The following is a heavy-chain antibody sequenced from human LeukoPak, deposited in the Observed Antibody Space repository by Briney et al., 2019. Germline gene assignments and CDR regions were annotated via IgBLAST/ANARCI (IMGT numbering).Heavy chain of an antibody. CDR3: AKPSYCSSTSCYILDV. V-gene: IGHV3-7*03. J-gene: IGHJ6*04. D-gene: IGHD2-2*02. Sequence: GGSLRLSCAASGFTFSSYWMNWVRQAPGKGLEWVANIKHDGSEKYYVDSVKGRFTISRDNAKNTLYLQMNCLRAEDTAVYYCAKPSYCSSTSCYILDVWGKGTTVTVSS. CDR2: IKHDGSEK. CDR1: GFTFSSYW.